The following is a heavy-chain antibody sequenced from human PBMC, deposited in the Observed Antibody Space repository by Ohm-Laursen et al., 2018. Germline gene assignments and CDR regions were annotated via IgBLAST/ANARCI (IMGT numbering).Heavy chain of an antibody. CDR2: VSGTGDNT. D-gene: IGHD1-26*01. CDR1: GFTFRTYG. Sequence: SLRLSCAASGFTFRTYGMHWARQAPGKGLEWVSAVSGTGDNTYYADSVKGRFTISRDNSKNTLYLQMNSLRVEDTALYYCAKRLWDIRSESFDFWGQGTRVTVSS. V-gene: IGHV3-23*01. J-gene: IGHJ4*02. CDR3: AKRLWDIRSESFDF.